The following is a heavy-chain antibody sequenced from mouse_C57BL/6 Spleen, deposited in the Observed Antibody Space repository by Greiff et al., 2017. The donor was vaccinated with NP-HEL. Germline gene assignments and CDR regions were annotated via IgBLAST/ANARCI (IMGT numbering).Heavy chain of an antibody. J-gene: IGHJ1*03. CDR2: IYPGDGDT. D-gene: IGHD1-1*01. CDR1: GYAFSSYW. Sequence: QVQLQQPGAELVKPGASVKISCKASGYAFSSYWMNWVKQRPGKGLEWIGQIYPGDGDTNYNGKFKGKATLTADKSSSTAYMQLSSLTSEDSAVYFCARSGIYYGSSHWYFDVWGTGTTVTVSS. V-gene: IGHV1-80*01. CDR3: ARSGIYYGSSHWYFDV.